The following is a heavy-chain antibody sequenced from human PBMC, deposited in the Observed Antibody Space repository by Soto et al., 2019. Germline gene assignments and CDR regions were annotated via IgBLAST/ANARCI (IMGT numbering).Heavy chain of an antibody. V-gene: IGHV3-11*06. J-gene: IGHJ4*02. CDR3: AKVRDSSGSDY. CDR1: GFTFSDYY. CDR2: ISSSSSYT. Sequence: PGGSLRLSCAASGFTFSDYYMSWIRQAPGKGLEWVPYISSSSSYTNYADSVKGRFTISRDNAKNSLYLQMNSLRAEDTAVYYCAKVRDSSGSDYWGQGTLVTVSS. D-gene: IGHD3-22*01.